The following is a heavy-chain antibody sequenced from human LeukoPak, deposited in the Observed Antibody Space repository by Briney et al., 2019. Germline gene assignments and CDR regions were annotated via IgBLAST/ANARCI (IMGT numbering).Heavy chain of an antibody. J-gene: IGHJ6*03. CDR1: GGTFSSYA. V-gene: IGHV1-69*05. D-gene: IGHD3-22*01. Sequence: GASVKVSCKASGGTFSSYAISWVRQAPGQGLEWMGGIIPIFGTANYAQKFQGRVTITTDESTSTAYMELSSLRSEDTVVYYCARSVYDSSGYYPYYYYYYMDVWGKGTTVTVSS. CDR2: IIPIFGTA. CDR3: ARSVYDSSGYYPYYYYYYMDV.